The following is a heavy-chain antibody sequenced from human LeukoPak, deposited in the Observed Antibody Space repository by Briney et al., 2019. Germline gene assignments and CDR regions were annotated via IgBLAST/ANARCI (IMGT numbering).Heavy chain of an antibody. Sequence: ASVKVSCKASGYTFTGYDMHWVRQAPGQGLEWMGWINPNSGGTNYAQKFQGRVTMTRDTSISTAYMELSRLRSDDTAVYYCARERGRIQLWLQYYWGQGTLVTVSS. D-gene: IGHD5-18*01. CDR3: ARERGRIQLWLQYY. J-gene: IGHJ4*02. V-gene: IGHV1-2*02. CDR2: INPNSGGT. CDR1: GYTFTGYD.